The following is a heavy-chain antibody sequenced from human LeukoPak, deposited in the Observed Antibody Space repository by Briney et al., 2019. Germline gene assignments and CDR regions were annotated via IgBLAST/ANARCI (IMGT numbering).Heavy chain of an antibody. CDR1: GYTFTSYA. CDR3: AREEGAIWFGELLWAFDI. V-gene: IGHV7-4-1*02. D-gene: IGHD3-10*01. J-gene: IGHJ3*02. CDR2: INTNTGDP. Sequence: ASVKVSCKASGYTFTSYAMNWVRQAPGQGLEWMGWINTNTGDPTYAQGFTGRFVFSLDTSVSTAYLQIISLKAEDNAVYYCAREEGAIWFGELLWAFDIWGQGTMVTVSS.